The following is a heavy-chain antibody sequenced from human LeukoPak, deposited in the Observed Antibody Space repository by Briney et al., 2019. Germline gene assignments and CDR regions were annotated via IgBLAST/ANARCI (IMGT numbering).Heavy chain of an antibody. CDR3: ATTATYSSSWYYDY. CDR1: GGSISSSSYY. J-gene: IGHJ4*02. CDR2: IYYSGST. D-gene: IGHD6-13*01. V-gene: IGHV4-39*01. Sequence: SETLSLTCTVSGGSISSSSYYWGWIRQPPGKGLEWIGSIYYSGSTYYHPSLKSRVTISVDTSKNQFSLKLSSVTAADTAVYYCATTATYSSSWYYDYCGQGTLVTVSS.